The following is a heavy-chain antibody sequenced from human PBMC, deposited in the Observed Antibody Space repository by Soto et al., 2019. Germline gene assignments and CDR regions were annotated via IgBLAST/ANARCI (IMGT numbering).Heavy chain of an antibody. CDR2: ISGSGDST. V-gene: IGHV3-23*01. Sequence: GGSLRLSCAASGFTFSSYAMNWVRQAPGKGLEWVSVISGSGDSTYYADSVKGRFTISRDNSKNTLYLQMNSLRAEDTAVYYCAKRDFIAAFPAAFYYFANCAQGALVTVSS. J-gene: IGHJ4*02. D-gene: IGHD3-3*02. CDR3: AKRDFIAAFPAAFYYFAN. CDR1: GFTFSSYA.